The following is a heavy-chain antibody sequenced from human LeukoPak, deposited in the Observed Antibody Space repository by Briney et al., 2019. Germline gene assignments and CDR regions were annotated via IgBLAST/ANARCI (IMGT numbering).Heavy chain of an antibody. CDR1: GGSISSSNW. J-gene: IGHJ4*02. V-gene: IGHV4-4*02. CDR2: IYHSGST. CDR3: ARGKDGSGTYYFDY. Sequence: SETLSLTCAVSGGSISSSNWWSWVRQPPGKGLEWIGEIYHSGSTNYNPSLRRRVTISVDKSKNQFSLKLSSVTAADTAVYYCARGKDGSGTYYFDYWGQGTLVTVSS. D-gene: IGHD3-10*01.